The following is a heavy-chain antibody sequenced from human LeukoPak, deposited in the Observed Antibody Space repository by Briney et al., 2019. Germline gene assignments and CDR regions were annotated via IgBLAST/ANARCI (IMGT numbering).Heavy chain of an antibody. V-gene: IGHV3-30*02. CDR3: AKGTPDC. J-gene: IGHJ4*02. D-gene: IGHD2-2*01. CDR2: IRYDGSNK. CDR1: GFTLISYG. Sequence: PGGALRLSCVASGFTLISYGMHWVRQAPGKGLEGVAFIRYDGSNKYDADSVKGRFTISRYNYMNTLYLQMNRLTAKDTAVYYCAKGTPDCWGQGTLVTVSS.